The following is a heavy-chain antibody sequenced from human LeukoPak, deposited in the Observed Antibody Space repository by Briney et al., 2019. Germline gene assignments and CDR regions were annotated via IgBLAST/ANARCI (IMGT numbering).Heavy chain of an antibody. Sequence: ETGGSLRLSCAASGFTLSSYAMSWVRQAPGKGLEWVSAISGSGGSTYYADSVKGRFTISRDNSKNTLYLQMNSLRAEDTAVYYCAKVLDFWSGVTDAFDIWGQGTMVTVSS. J-gene: IGHJ3*02. D-gene: IGHD3-3*01. CDR2: ISGSGGST. V-gene: IGHV3-23*01. CDR3: AKVLDFWSGVTDAFDI. CDR1: GFTLSSYA.